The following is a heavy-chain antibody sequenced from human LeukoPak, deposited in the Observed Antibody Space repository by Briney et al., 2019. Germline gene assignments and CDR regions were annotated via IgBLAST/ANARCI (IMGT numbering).Heavy chain of an antibody. V-gene: IGHV1-69*13. D-gene: IGHD2-15*01. CDR1: GGTFSSYV. CDR3: ARARRLYCSGGSCYSGPGSPPDY. J-gene: IGHJ4*02. Sequence: ASVKVSCKASGGTFSSYVIRWVRQAPGQGPEWMGGIIPIFGTANYAQKFQGRVTITADESTSTAYMELRSLRSDDTAVYYCARARRLYCSGGSCYSGPGSPPDYWGQGTLVTVSS. CDR2: IIPIFGTA.